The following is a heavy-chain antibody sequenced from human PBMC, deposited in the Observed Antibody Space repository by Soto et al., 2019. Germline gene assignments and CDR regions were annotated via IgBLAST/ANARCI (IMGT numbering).Heavy chain of an antibody. CDR2: IYHSGST. D-gene: IGHD2-2*01. J-gene: IGHJ6*02. CDR1: GCSISSGYY. V-gene: IGHV4-38-2*01. Sequence: XETLSLTCAFSGCSISSGYYWGWIRQPPGEGLEWIGSIYHSGSTYYNPSLKSRVTISVDTYKKQFSLKLRSVTAADTAVYYCARDCTSTTCYLHFYGMDVWGQGTTVTVSS. CDR3: ARDCTSTTCYLHFYGMDV.